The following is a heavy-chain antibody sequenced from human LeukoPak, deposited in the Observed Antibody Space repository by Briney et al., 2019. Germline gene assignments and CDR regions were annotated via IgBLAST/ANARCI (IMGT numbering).Heavy chain of an antibody. CDR1: GFIFSSYA. J-gene: IGHJ5*02. D-gene: IGHD7-27*01. V-gene: IGHV3-30*14. Sequence: GGSLRLSCAASGFIFSSYAMHWVRQAPGKGLEWVAVISYDGSHKYYADSVKGRFTISRDNSKNTLYLQMNSLRAEDTAVYYCTRNWGSDNWFDPWGQGTLVTVSS. CDR2: ISYDGSHK. CDR3: TRNWGSDNWFDP.